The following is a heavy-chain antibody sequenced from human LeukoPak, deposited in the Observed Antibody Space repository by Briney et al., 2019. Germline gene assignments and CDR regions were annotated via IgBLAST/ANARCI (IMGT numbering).Heavy chain of an antibody. J-gene: IGHJ4*02. V-gene: IGHV1-18*01. CDR3: AREDTFDY. Sequence: ASVKVSCKASGYTFTSYGISWVRQAPGQGLEWMGWISAYNGNTNYAQKFQGRVTMTRDTSISTAYMELSRLRSDDTAVYYCAREDTFDYWGQGTLVTVSS. CDR1: GYTFTSYG. CDR2: ISAYNGNT.